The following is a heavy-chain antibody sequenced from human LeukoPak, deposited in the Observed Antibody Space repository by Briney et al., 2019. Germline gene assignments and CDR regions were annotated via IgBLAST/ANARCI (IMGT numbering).Heavy chain of an antibody. J-gene: IGHJ5*02. CDR2: ISASGGST. D-gene: IGHD3-22*01. CDR3: ASAYDSSGFDP. Sequence: GGSLRLSCAASGFTFSSSAMSWVRQVPGKGLEWVSGISASGGSTYYADSVRGRFTISRDNAKNSLYLQMNSLRAEDTAVYYCASAYDSSGFDPWGQGTLVTVSS. CDR1: GFTFSSSA. V-gene: IGHV3-23*01.